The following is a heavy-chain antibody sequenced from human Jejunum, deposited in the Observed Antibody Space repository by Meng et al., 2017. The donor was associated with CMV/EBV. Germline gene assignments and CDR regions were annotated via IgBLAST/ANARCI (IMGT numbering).Heavy chain of an antibody. CDR3: ARSRVWGTYRPYYFDS. CDR1: GALTHYY. J-gene: IGHJ4*02. V-gene: IGHV4-59*01. CDR2: LRNSGAS. D-gene: IGHD3-16*02. Sequence: GALTHYYWSWLRPAPGKRLEWIGYLRNSGASNYNPSLKSRVTIIMDMSKDQFSLDLHSVTAADTAVYYCARSRVWGTYRPYYFDSWGQGTLVTVSS.